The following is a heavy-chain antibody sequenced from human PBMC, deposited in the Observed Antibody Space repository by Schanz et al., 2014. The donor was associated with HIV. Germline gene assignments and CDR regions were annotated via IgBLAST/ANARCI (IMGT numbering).Heavy chain of an antibody. Sequence: VQLVESGGDLVKPGGSLRLSCTASGFSFSDYHMSWIRQAPGKGLEWVSGISGSGGTTYYADSVKGRFTISRDNSKNTLYLQMTTLRTEDTAVYYCAKPEYDSRGNSQSHFDSWGQGTLVTVSP. CDR2: ISGSGGTT. J-gene: IGHJ4*02. D-gene: IGHD3-22*01. V-gene: IGHV3-23*04. CDR3: AKPEYDSRGNSQSHFDS. CDR1: GFSFSDYH.